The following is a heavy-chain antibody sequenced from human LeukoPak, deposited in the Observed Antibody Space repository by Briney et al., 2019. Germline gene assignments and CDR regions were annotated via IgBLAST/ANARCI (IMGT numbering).Heavy chain of an antibody. D-gene: IGHD3-22*01. V-gene: IGHV1-8*01. J-gene: IGHJ6*03. CDR2: MNPNSGNT. CDR1: GYTFNRHS. Sequence: ASMKVSCRASGYTFNRHSIIWVRQAPGQGLEWMGWMNPNSGNTGYAQKFQGRVTMTRNTSISTAYMELSSLRSEDTAVYYCARDRYYYDSSGYYFQSNYYYCMDVWGKGTTVTVSS. CDR3: ARDRYYYDSSGYYFQSNYYYCMDV.